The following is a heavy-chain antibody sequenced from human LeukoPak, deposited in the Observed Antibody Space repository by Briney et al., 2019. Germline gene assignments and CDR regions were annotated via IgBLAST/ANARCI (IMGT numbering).Heavy chain of an antibody. CDR2: IYTSGST. Sequence: SQTLSLTCTVSGGSISSGSYYWSWIRQPAGKGLEWIGRIYTSGSTNYNPSLKSRVTISVDTSKNQFSLKLSSVTAADTAVHYCARGDSSGWISRFWGQGTLVTVSS. CDR1: GGSISSGSYY. CDR3: ARGDSSGWISRF. V-gene: IGHV4-61*02. D-gene: IGHD6-19*01. J-gene: IGHJ4*02.